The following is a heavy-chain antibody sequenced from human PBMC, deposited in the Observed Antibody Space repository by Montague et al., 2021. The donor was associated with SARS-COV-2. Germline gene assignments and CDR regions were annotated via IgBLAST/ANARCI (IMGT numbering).Heavy chain of an antibody. CDR2: IWYDGSNK. J-gene: IGHJ2*01. CDR3: AKEIIEVAADWYFDL. Sequence: SLRLSCAASGFIFSSYGMHWVRQAPSKGLEWVAVIWYDGSNKYYADSVKGRFTISRDNSKNTLYLQMNSLRAEDTAVYYCAKEIIEVAADWYFDLWGRGTLVTVSS. V-gene: IGHV3-33*06. CDR1: GFIFSSYG. D-gene: IGHD6-19*01.